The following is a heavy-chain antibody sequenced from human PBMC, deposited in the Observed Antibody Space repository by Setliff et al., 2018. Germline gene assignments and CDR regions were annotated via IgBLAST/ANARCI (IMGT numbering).Heavy chain of an antibody. CDR3: ARQGGAIEYGENARVFDS. V-gene: IGHV4-4*07. J-gene: IGHJ4*02. Sequence: SETLSLTCTVSGASISNYLWTWIRQPAGSGLEYIGRLYPDGSTNYNPSLRSRVAISVDKSENQLSLNLTSVTAADTAVYYCARQGGAIEYGENARVFDSWGQGILVTVSS. D-gene: IGHD1-1*01. CDR2: LYPDGST. CDR1: GASISNYL.